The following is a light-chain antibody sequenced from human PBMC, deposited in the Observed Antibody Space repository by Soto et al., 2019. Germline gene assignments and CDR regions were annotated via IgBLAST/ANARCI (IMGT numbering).Light chain of an antibody. CDR3: QQYGSSPLT. CDR2: GAS. CDR1: QSVSSSY. Sequence: PGERATLSCRASQSVSSSYLAWYQQKPGRAPRLLIYGASSRATDIPDRFSGSGSGTDFTLTISRLEPEDFAVYYCQQYGSSPLTFGQGTKVDIK. J-gene: IGKJ1*01. V-gene: IGKV3-20*01.